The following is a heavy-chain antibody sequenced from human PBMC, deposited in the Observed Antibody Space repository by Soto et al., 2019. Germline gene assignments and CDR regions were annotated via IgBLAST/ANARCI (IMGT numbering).Heavy chain of an antibody. CDR1: GFTFSSYS. CDR3: ARASGYENY. J-gene: IGHJ4*02. V-gene: IGHV3-21*01. Sequence: PGGSLRLSCAASGFTFSSYSMNWVRQAPGKGLEWVSTISTSSNYIYYADSVKGRFTISRDNAKNSLYLQMNSLSADDTAVYYCARASGYENYWGQGTLVTVSS. D-gene: IGHD5-12*01. CDR2: ISTSSNYI.